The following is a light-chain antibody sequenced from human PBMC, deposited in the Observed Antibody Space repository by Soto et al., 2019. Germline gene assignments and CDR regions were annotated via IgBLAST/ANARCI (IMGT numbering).Light chain of an antibody. Sequence: EIVLTQSPVTLSLSPGERATLSCRASQSVSRYFAWYQQKPGQAPRLLIYDASNRATGVPARFSGSGSGTDFTLTISSLGPEDFAVYYCQQRSSWPVTFGQGTKVDIK. CDR1: QSVSRY. V-gene: IGKV3-11*01. J-gene: IGKJ1*01. CDR2: DAS. CDR3: QQRSSWPVT.